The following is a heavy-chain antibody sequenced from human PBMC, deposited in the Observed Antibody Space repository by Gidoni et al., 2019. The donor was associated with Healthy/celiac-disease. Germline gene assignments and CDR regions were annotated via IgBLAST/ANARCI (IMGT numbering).Heavy chain of an antibody. CDR1: GFTFSSYG. V-gene: IGHV3-30*18. CDR2: ISYDGSNK. Sequence: QVQLVESGGGVVQPGRSLRLSCAASGFTFSSYGMHWVRQAPGKGLEWVAVISYDGSNKYYADSVKGRFTISRDNSKNTLYLQMNSLRAEDTAVYYCAKVPYPRGAFDIWGQGTMVTVSS. J-gene: IGHJ3*02. CDR3: AKVPYPRGAFDI.